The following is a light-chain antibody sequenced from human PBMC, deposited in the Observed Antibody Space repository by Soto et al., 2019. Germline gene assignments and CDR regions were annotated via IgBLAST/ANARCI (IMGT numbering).Light chain of an antibody. CDR1: QSVTSNY. Sequence: EIVLTQSPGTLSLSPGERATLSCRASQSVTSNYLAWYQQKPGQAPRLLIYAASSRAAGIPDRFSGSGSGTDFSLTISRLELEDFAVYYCQIYGSSPPITFGQGTRLEIK. V-gene: IGKV3-20*01. J-gene: IGKJ5*01. CDR2: AAS. CDR3: QIYGSSPPIT.